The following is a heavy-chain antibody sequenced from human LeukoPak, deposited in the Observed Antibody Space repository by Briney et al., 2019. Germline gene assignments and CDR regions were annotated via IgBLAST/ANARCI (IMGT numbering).Heavy chain of an antibody. J-gene: IGHJ6*03. Sequence: GASVKVSCKASGGTFSSYAISWVRQAPGQGLEWMGRIIPIFGTANYAQKFQGRVTTTTDESTNTAYMELSSLRSEDTAVYYCARGGCDFWSGYCAGNYYYYYMDVWGKGTTVTVSS. D-gene: IGHD3-3*01. CDR3: ARGGCDFWSGYCAGNYYYYYMDV. V-gene: IGHV1-69*05. CDR1: GGTFSSYA. CDR2: IIPIFGTA.